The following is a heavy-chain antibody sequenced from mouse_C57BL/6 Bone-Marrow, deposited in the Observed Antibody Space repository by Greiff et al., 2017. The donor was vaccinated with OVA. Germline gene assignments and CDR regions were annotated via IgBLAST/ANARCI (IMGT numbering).Heavy chain of an antibody. D-gene: IGHD2-4*01. Sequence: EVQLVESGGGLVQPKGSLKLSCAASGFSFNTYAMNWVRQAPGKGLEWVARIRSKSNNYATYYADSVKDRFTISRDDSESMLYLQMNNLKTEDTAMYYCMRQGLYDYGDYFDYWGQGTTLTVSS. V-gene: IGHV10-1*01. CDR2: IRSKSNNYAT. J-gene: IGHJ2*01. CDR1: GFSFNTYA. CDR3: MRQGLYDYGDYFDY.